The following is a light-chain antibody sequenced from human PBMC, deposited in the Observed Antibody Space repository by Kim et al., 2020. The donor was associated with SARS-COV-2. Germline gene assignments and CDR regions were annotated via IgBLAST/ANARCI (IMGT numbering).Light chain of an antibody. CDR1: QDINDY. CDR2: AAS. CDR3: QQYTIYPPT. J-gene: IGKJ1*01. Sequence: VGDRVTSICRWSQDINDYLAVFQKIPGRAPKSLIYAASRLQSGVPSKFSGSGSGTDFTLTISSLQPEDVATYYCQQYTIYPPTVGQGTKVDIK. V-gene: IGKV1-16*02.